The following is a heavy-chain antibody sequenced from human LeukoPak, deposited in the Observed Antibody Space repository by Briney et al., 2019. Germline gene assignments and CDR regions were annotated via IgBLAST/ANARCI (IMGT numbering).Heavy chain of an antibody. D-gene: IGHD1-14*01. V-gene: IGHV4-39*01. CDR3: ARRTLGFDY. CDR1: GGSISSSSYY. CDR2: IYYSGST. J-gene: IGHJ4*02. Sequence: SETLSLTXTVSGGSISSSSYYWGWIRQPPGKGLEWIGSIYYSGSTYYNPSLKSRVTISVDTSKNQFSLKLSSVTAADTAVYYCARRTLGFDYWGQGTLVTVSS.